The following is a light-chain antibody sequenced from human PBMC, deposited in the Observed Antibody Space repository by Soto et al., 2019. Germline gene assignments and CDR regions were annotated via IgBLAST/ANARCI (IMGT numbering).Light chain of an antibody. Sequence: DIQLTQSPSFLSASVGDRVTITCRASQGIGTYLAWYQQEPGKAPKLLIYDASTLQSGDPARFSGSGSGTEFTLTISSLQPEDFATYYCQQFNSYPLTFGGGTKVDIK. V-gene: IGKV1-9*01. CDR3: QQFNSYPLT. CDR1: QGIGTY. J-gene: IGKJ4*01. CDR2: DAS.